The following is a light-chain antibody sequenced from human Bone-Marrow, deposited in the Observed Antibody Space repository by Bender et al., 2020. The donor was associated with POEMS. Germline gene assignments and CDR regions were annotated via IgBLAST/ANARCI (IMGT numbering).Light chain of an antibody. V-gene: IGLV1-44*01. CDR2: NNS. CDR1: SSKFGSYP. CDR3: ATWDDSLNGWV. Sequence: QSVLTQPPSASGTPGQRVTISCSGSSSKFGSYPVNWYQQLPGADPKLVIFNNSQRPSRVPDRFSGSNSGTSASLAISGLLSDDEDDFYCATWDDSLNGWVFGGGTKLTVL. J-gene: IGLJ3*02.